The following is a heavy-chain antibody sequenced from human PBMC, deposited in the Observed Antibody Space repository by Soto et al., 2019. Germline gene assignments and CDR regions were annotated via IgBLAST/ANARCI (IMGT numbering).Heavy chain of an antibody. V-gene: IGHV3-21*01. D-gene: IGHD2-15*01. J-gene: IGHJ6*02. Sequence: EVQLVESGGGLVKPGGSLRLSCAASGFIFSSYSMNWVRQAPGKGLEWVSSISSSSSYIYYADSVKGRFTISRDNAKNSLYLQMNSLRAEDTAVYYCARDVEGSYYYGMDVWGQGTTVTVSS. CDR1: GFIFSSYS. CDR2: ISSSSSYI. CDR3: ARDVEGSYYYGMDV.